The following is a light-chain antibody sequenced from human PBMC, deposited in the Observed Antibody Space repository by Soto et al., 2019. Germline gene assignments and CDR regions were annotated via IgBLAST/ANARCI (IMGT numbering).Light chain of an antibody. CDR3: QHYNSYSEA. CDR2: KAS. Sequence: DIQMTQSPSTLSGSVGDRVTITCRASQTISSWLAWYQQKPGKAPKLLIYKASTLKSGVPSTFSGSGSGTVFTLTVSSLQPDDSATYYCQHYNSYSEAFGQGTKVELK. J-gene: IGKJ1*01. V-gene: IGKV1-5*03. CDR1: QTISSW.